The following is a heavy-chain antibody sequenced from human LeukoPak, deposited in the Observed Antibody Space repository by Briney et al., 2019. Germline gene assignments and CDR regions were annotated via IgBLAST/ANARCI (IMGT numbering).Heavy chain of an antibody. CDR2: ISGRGASK. CDR3: AKGRRYNILTGYYVSEVDP. CDR1: GLTFNNYA. J-gene: IGHJ5*02. Sequence: GGSLRLSCAVSGLTFNNYAMSWVRQAPGKGLERVSGISGRGASKYYADSVKGRFTISRDNAKNSLYLQMNSLRVEDTAVYYCAKGRRYNILTGYYVSEVDPWGQGTLVTVSS. V-gene: IGHV3-23*01. D-gene: IGHD3-9*01.